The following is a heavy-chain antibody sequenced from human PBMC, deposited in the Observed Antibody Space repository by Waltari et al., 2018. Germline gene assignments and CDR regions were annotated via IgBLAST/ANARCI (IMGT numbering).Heavy chain of an antibody. J-gene: IGHJ4*02. CDR3: APDCSSTSCYVVY. D-gene: IGHD2-2*01. CDR2: ISYDGSNK. V-gene: IGHV3-30*03. Sequence: QVQLVESGGGVVQPGRSLRLSCAASGFTFSSYGMHWVRQAPGKGLEWVAVISYDGSNKYYADSVKGRFTISRDNSKNTLYLQMNSLRAEDTAVYYCAPDCSSTSCYVVYWGQGTLVTVSS. CDR1: GFTFSSYG.